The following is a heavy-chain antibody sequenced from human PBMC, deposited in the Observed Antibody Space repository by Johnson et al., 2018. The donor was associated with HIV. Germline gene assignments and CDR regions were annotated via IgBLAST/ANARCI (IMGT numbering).Heavy chain of an antibody. CDR1: GFTFSSYA. D-gene: IGHD1-26*01. CDR2: ISYDGSNK. V-gene: IGHV3-30-3*01. Sequence: QVQLVESGGGVVQPGRSLRLSCAASGFTFSSYAMHWVRQAPGKGLEWVAVISYDGSNKYYADSVKGRFTISRDNSKNTLYLQMNSLRAEDTAVYYCARESGSSGVFDIWGQGTMVTVS. CDR3: ARESGSSGVFDI. J-gene: IGHJ3*02.